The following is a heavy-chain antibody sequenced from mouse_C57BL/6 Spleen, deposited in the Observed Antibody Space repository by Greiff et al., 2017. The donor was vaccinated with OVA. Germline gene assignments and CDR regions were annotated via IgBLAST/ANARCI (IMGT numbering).Heavy chain of an antibody. J-gene: IGHJ1*03. V-gene: IGHV5-17*01. Sequence: EVQRVESGGGLVKPGGSLKLSCAASGFTFSDYGMHWVRQAPEKGLEWVAYISSGSSTIYYADTVKGRFTISRDNAKNTLFLQMTSLRSEDTAMYYCARRGYYGSYWYFDVWGTGTTVTVSS. CDR2: ISSGSSTI. CDR3: ARRGYYGSYWYFDV. CDR1: GFTFSDYG. D-gene: IGHD1-1*01.